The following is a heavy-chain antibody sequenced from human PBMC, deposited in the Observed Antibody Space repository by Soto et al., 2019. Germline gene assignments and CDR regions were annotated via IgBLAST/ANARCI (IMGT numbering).Heavy chain of an antibody. D-gene: IGHD2-21*02. CDR2: INHSGST. V-gene: IGHV4-34*01. Sequence: QVQLQQWGAGLLKPSETLSLTCAVYGGSFSGYYWSWIRQPPGKGLEWIGEINHSGSTNYNPSLKSRHTISVDTSKNQFSLKLCSVTAADTAVYYCARRLGWVTANFDYWGQGTLVTVSS. J-gene: IGHJ4*02. CDR3: ARRLGWVTANFDY. CDR1: GGSFSGYY.